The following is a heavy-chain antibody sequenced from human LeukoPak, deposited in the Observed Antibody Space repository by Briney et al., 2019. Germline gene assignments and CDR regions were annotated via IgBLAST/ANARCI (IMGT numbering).Heavy chain of an antibody. D-gene: IGHD2-15*01. Sequence: SETLSLTCAVYGGSFSGYYWSWIRQPPGKGLEWIGEINHSGSTNYNPSLKSRVTISVDTSKNQFSLKLSSVTAADTAVYYCARGPQGEGYCSGGSCRRRNWFDPWGQGTLVTVSS. J-gene: IGHJ5*02. CDR3: ARGPQGEGYCSGGSCRRRNWFDP. CDR1: GGSFSGYY. V-gene: IGHV4-34*01. CDR2: INHSGST.